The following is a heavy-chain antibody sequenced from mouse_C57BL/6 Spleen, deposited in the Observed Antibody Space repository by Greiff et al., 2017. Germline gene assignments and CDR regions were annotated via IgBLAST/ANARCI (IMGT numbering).Heavy chain of an antibody. CDR1: GFSFTSYG. V-gene: IGHV2-6*03. J-gene: IGHJ4*01. CDR2: IWSDGST. Sequence: VQVVESGPGLVAPSQSLSITCTVSGFSFTSYGVHWVRQPPGKGLEWLVVIWSDGSTTYNSALKSRLSISKDNSKSQVFLKMNSLQTDDTAMYYCARGEDGNYLYAMDYWGQGTSVTVSS. CDR3: ARGEDGNYLYAMDY. D-gene: IGHD2-1*01.